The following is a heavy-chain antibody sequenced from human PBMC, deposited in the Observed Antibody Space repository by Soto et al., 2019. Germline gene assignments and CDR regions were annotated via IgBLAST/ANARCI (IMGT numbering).Heavy chain of an antibody. J-gene: IGHJ4*02. D-gene: IGHD2-15*01. CDR3: ARGLCSGGSCYPFDY. Sequence: ASVKVSCKASGGTFSSYTISWVRQAPGQGLEWMGRIIPILGIANYAQKFQGRVTITADKSTSTAYMELSSLRSEDTAVYYCARGLCSGGSCYPFDYWGQGTLVTVSS. CDR1: GGTFSSYT. CDR2: IIPILGIA. V-gene: IGHV1-69*02.